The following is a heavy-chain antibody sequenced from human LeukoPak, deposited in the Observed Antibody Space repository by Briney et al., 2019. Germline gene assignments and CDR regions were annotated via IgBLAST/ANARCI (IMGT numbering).Heavy chain of an antibody. V-gene: IGHV1-69*01. CDR2: ITPIFGTA. CDR1: GGTFSSYA. Sequence: SVKVSCKASGGTFSSYAISWVRQAPGQGLEWMGGITPIFGTANYAQKFQGRVTITADESTSTAYMELSSLRSEDTAVYYCATRTPHRYYYYYMDVWGKGTTVTVSS. CDR3: ATRTPHRYYYYYMDV. J-gene: IGHJ6*03. D-gene: IGHD3-16*02.